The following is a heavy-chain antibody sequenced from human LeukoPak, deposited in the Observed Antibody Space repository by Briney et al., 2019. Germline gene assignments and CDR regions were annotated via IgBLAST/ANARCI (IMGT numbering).Heavy chain of an antibody. Sequence: GGSLRLSSAAPGITFSSYAMHWVRQAPGKGLEWVAVITYDESNKYYADSVKGRFTISRDNSKNTLYLQMNSLRAEDTAVYYCARDAPDYGGNPHDAFDIWGQGTMVTVSS. V-gene: IGHV3-30*04. CDR3: ARDAPDYGGNPHDAFDI. D-gene: IGHD4-23*01. CDR1: GITFSSYA. J-gene: IGHJ3*02. CDR2: ITYDESNK.